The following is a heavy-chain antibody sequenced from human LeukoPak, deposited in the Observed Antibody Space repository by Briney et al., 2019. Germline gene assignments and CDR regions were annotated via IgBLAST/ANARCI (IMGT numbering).Heavy chain of an antibody. Sequence: SVKVSCKASGGTFSSYAISWVRQAPGQGLEWMGRIIPILGIANYAQKFQGRVTITADKSTSTAYMELSSLRSEDTAVYYCARRGYYYDSSGYWAFDYWGQGTLVTVSS. D-gene: IGHD3-22*01. CDR1: GGTFSSYA. CDR3: ARRGYYYDSSGYWAFDY. CDR2: IIPILGIA. J-gene: IGHJ4*02. V-gene: IGHV1-69*04.